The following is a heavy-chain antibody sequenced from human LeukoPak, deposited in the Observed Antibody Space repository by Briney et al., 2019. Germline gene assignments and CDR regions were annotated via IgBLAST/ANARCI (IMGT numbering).Heavy chain of an antibody. J-gene: IGHJ4*02. V-gene: IGHV3-11*04. CDR1: GFTFNDYY. CDR2: LSTTGNSI. D-gene: IGHD1-26*01. CDR3: ARVRGSYSTDY. Sequence: GVSLRLSCVASGFTFNDYYMIWIRHAPGLGLVWVSHLSTTGNSIYYADSVKGRFTISRDNAKHSLYLEMNSLRAEDPAVYDCARVRGSYSTDYWGQGTLVTVSS.